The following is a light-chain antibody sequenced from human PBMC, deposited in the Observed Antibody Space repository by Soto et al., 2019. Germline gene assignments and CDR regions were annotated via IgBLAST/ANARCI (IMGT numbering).Light chain of an antibody. CDR1: SSDVGSYSL. Sequence: QAVVTQPASVSGSPGQSITISCTGTSSDVGSYSLLSWYQHHPGKAPKLIIYEDIKGPSGVSNRFSGSKSGNTASLRISGLQAEDEAGYYCYTYAGGSTYLFGTGTKVTVL. CDR2: EDI. J-gene: IGLJ1*01. V-gene: IGLV2-23*01. CDR3: YTYAGGSTYL.